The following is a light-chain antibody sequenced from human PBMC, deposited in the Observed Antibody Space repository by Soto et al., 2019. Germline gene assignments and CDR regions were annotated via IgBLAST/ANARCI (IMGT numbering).Light chain of an antibody. CDR1: SSDVGGYEF. J-gene: IGLJ2*01. CDR2: EVT. CDR3: SSYTSNSVV. Sequence: QSVLTQPASVSGSPGQSITISCTGTSSDVGGYEFVSWYQQHPGKAPKLMIYEVTDRPSGVSNRFSGSKSGNTASLTISGLQAEDEADYYCSSYTSNSVVFGGGTKLTVL. V-gene: IGLV2-14*01.